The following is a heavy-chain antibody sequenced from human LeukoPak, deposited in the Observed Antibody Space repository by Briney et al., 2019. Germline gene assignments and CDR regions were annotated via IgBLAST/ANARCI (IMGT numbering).Heavy chain of an antibody. CDR3: ETTPDRLIAAIG. J-gene: IGHJ4*02. Sequence: TGGSLRLSCAASGFTFSGSAMHCVRQASGKGLEWVGRIRSKANSYATAYAASVKGRFTISRDDSKNTAYLQMNSLKTKDTAVYYCETTPDRLIAAIGWGQGTLVTVSS. CDR2: IRSKANSYAT. CDR1: GFTFSGSA. V-gene: IGHV3-73*01. D-gene: IGHD6-6*01.